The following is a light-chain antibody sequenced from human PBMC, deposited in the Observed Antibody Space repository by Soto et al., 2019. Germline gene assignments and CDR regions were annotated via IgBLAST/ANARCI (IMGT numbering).Light chain of an antibody. CDR1: TPNIGAGKD. Sequence: QTVVTQPPSASGAPGQRVTISCIGTTPNIGAGKDLPWYQQLPGTAPKLLIYDNSNRPSGVPDRFSGSKSGTSASLPITGLQAEDEEDYYCQSYDSSLSGAVFGGGTQLTVL. CDR2: DNS. V-gene: IGLV1-40*01. CDR3: QSYDSSLSGAV. J-gene: IGLJ7*01.